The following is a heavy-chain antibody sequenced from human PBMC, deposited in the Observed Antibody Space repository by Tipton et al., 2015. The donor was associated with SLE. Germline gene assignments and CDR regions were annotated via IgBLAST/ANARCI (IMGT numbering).Heavy chain of an antibody. D-gene: IGHD6-13*01. V-gene: IGHV4-59*11. CDR3: ARGIAAGDYYYYGMDV. CDR1: GGSISSHY. J-gene: IGHJ6*02. Sequence: TLSLTCTVSGGSISSHYWSWIRQPPGKGLEWIGYIYYSGSTYYNPSLKSRVTISVDTSKNQFSLKLSSVTAADTAVYYCARGIAAGDYYYYGMDVWGQGTTVTVSS. CDR2: IYYSGST.